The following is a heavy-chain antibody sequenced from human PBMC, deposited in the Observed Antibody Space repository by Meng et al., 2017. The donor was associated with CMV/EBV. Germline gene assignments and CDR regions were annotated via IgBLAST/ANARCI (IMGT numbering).Heavy chain of an antibody. J-gene: IGHJ3*02. Sequence: QVQLQESGPGLVKPSETLSLTCTVSGGSISSYYWSWIRQPAGKGLEWIGRIYTSGSTNYNPSLKSRVTMSVDTSKNQFSLKLSSVTAADTAVYYCARTAGGITMIVVVFDAFDIWGQGTMVTVSS. CDR2: IYTSGST. CDR3: ARTAGGITMIVVVFDAFDI. D-gene: IGHD3-22*01. CDR1: GGSISSYY. V-gene: IGHV4-4*07.